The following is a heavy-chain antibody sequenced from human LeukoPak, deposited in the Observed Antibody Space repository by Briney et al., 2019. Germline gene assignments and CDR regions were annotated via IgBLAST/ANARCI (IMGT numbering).Heavy chain of an antibody. V-gene: IGHV3-21*01. D-gene: IGHD2-21*02. CDR1: GFTFSSYS. CDR2: ISSSSSYI. CDR3: ARGEGVVVVTAIRDFDY. Sequence: GGSLRLSCAASGFTFSSYSMNWVRQAPGKGLEWVSSISSSSSYIYYADSVKGRFTISRDNAKNSLYLQMNGLRAEDTAVYYCARGEGVVVVTAIRDFDYWGQGTLVTVSS. J-gene: IGHJ4*02.